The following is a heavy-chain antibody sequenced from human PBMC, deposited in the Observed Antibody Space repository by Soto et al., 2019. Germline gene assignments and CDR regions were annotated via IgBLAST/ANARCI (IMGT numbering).Heavy chain of an antibody. CDR2: ISNDGSNK. CDR3: APMGV. V-gene: IGHV3-30*03. Sequence: GGSLRLSCAASGFTFSSYGMHWVRQAPGKGLEWVAVISNDGSNKYYADSVKGRFTISRDNSKNTLHLQMSSLRADDTAVYYCAPMGVWGQGTTVTVSS. J-gene: IGHJ6*02. CDR1: GFTFSSYG.